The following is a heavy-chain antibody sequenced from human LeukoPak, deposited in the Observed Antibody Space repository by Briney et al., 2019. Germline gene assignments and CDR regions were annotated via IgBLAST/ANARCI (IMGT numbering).Heavy chain of an antibody. CDR3: ARDTGATSGNPFDY. J-gene: IGHJ4*02. V-gene: IGHV3-33*01. CDR1: GFTFSSYG. CDR2: IWYDGSNK. Sequence: GGSLRLSCAASGFTFSSYGMHWVRQAPGKGLGWVAVIWYDGSNKYYADSVKGRFTISRDNSKNTLYLQMNSLRAEDTAVYYCARDTGATSGNPFDYWGQGTLVTVSS. D-gene: IGHD1-1*01.